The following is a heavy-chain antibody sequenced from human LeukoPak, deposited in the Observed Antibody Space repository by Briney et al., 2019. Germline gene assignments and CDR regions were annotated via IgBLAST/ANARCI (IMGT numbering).Heavy chain of an antibody. J-gene: IGHJ4*02. V-gene: IGHV1-69*05. D-gene: IGHD3-22*01. CDR1: GGTFSSYA. CDR3: ARHYDSSGYSLTAFDY. CDR2: IIPIFGTA. Sequence: SVKVSCKASGGTFSSYAISWVQQAPGQGLEWMGGIIPIFGTANYAQKFQGRVTITTDESTSTAYMELSSLRSEDTAVYYCARHYDSSGYSLTAFDYWGQGTLVTVSS.